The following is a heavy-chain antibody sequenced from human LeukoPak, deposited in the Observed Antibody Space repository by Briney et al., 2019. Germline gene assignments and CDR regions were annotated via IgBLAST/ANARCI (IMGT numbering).Heavy chain of an antibody. J-gene: IGHJ4*02. Sequence: GGSLRLSCAASGFTFNKSWMSWVRQAPGKEPEWVANIKEDGTQKYYVDSVRGRFTISRDNAENSLYLQMNSLRDEDTAVYYCAKTGERDYWGQGTLVTVSS. V-gene: IGHV3-7*01. CDR1: GFTFNKSW. CDR3: AKTGERDY. CDR2: IKEDGTQK. D-gene: IGHD7-27*01.